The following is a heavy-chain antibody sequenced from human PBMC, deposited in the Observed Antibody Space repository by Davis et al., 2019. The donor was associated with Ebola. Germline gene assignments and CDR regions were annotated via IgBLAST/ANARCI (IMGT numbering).Heavy chain of an antibody. CDR2: ISGDGGST. V-gene: IGHV3-43*02. J-gene: IGHJ6*02. Sequence: PGGSLRLSCAASGFTFDDYAMHWVRQAPGKGLEWVSLISGDGGSTYYADSVKGRFTISRDNSKNSLYLQMNSLRTEDTALYYCAKDAEVGDSSFDYYYGMDVWGQGTTVTVSS. CDR3: AKDAEVGDSSFDYYYGMDV. D-gene: IGHD6-13*01. CDR1: GFTFDDYA.